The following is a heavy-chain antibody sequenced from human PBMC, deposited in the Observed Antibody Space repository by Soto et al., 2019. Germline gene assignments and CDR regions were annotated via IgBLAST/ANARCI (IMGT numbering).Heavy chain of an antibody. CDR2: IRSKAYGGTT. Sequence: GSLRLSCTASGFTFGDYAMSWVRQAPGKGLEWVGFIRSKAYGGTTEYAASVKGRFTISRDDSKSIAYLQMNSLKTEDTAVYYCTLSYSSSWYYVSYFDYWGQGTLVTVSS. CDR1: GFTFGDYA. V-gene: IGHV3-49*04. CDR3: TLSYSSSWYYVSYFDY. D-gene: IGHD6-13*01. J-gene: IGHJ4*02.